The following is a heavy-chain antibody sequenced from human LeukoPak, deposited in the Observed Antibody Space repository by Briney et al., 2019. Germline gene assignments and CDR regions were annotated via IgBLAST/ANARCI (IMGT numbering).Heavy chain of an antibody. J-gene: IGHJ5*02. CDR2: LSSGGST. V-gene: IGHV3-66*01. Sequence: PGESLGLSCAASGFTVSSNYMSWVRQAPGKGLEWVSLLSSGGSTYYADSVKGRFTISRDNSKNTLYLQMNSLRAEDTAVYYCTRVLRSANWFDPWGQGTLVTVSS. CDR3: TRVLRSANWFDP. CDR1: GFTVSSNY. D-gene: IGHD3-10*01.